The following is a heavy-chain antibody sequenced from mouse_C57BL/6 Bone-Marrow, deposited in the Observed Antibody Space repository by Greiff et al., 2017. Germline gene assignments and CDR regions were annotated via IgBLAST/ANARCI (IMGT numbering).Heavy chain of an antibody. CDR1: GYTFTSYW. J-gene: IGHJ3*01. D-gene: IGHD2-4*01. CDR3: ARNYDYDVEFAY. Sequence: QVQLQQPGAELVMPGASVKLSCKASGYTFTSYWMHWVKQRPGQGLEWIGEIDPSDSYTNYNQKFKGKSTLTVDKSSSTAYMQLSSLTSEDSAVYYCARNYDYDVEFAYWGQGTLVTVSA. V-gene: IGHV1-69*01. CDR2: IDPSDSYT.